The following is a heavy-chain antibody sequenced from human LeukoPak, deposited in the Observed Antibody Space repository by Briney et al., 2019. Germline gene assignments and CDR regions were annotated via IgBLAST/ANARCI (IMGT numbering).Heavy chain of an antibody. V-gene: IGHV3-15*01. CDR1: GFTFSNAW. CDR2: IKSKTDGGTT. Sequence: PGGSLRLSCAASGFTFSNAWMSWVRQAPGKGLEWVGRIKSKTDGGTTDYAAPVKGRFTISRDDSKNTLYLQMNSLKTEDTAVYYCTTDPSGSYYVDYWGQGTLVTVSS. D-gene: IGHD3-10*01. CDR3: TTDPSGSYYVDY. J-gene: IGHJ4*02.